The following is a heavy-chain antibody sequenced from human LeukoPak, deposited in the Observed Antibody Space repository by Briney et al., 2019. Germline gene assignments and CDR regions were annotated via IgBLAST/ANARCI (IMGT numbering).Heavy chain of an antibody. CDR3: AKDRTTVTTRGLHWFDP. CDR2: ISDGGGSP. V-gene: IGHV3-23*01. J-gene: IGHJ5*02. CDR1: GFTFSSYV. Sequence: GGSLRLSCAASGFTFSSYVMSWVRQAPGKGLEWVSSISDGGGSPYYADSVKGRFTISRDNSKNTLYLQMNSLRAEDTAVYYCAKDRTTVTTRGLHWFDPWGQGTLVTVFS. D-gene: IGHD4-11*01.